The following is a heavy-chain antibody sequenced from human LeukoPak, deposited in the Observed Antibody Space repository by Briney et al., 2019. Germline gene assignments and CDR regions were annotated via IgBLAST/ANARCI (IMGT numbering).Heavy chain of an antibody. CDR3: ARDAPLTYYYDSSGYFDY. Sequence: PGGSLRLSCAASGFTFSSYAMHWVRQAPGKGLEWVAVISYDGSNKYYADSVKGRFTISRDNSKNTLYLQMNSLRAEDTAVYYCARDAPLTYYYDSSGYFDYWGQGTLVTVSS. J-gene: IGHJ4*02. CDR1: GFTFSSYA. CDR2: ISYDGSNK. D-gene: IGHD3-22*01. V-gene: IGHV3-30-3*01.